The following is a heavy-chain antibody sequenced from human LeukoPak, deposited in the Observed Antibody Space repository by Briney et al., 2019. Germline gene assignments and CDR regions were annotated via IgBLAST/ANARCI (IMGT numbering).Heavy chain of an antibody. V-gene: IGHV4-59*01. CDR3: ARGLLDGYTHPAAFDI. CDR2: IYYSGST. D-gene: IGHD5-24*01. Sequence: SETLSLTCTVSGGSISSYYWSWIRQTPGEGLEWIGYIYYSGSTNYNPSLKSRVTISVDTSKNQFSLKLTSVTAADTAVYYCARGLLDGYTHPAAFDIWGQGTMVTVSS. CDR1: GGSISSYY. J-gene: IGHJ3*02.